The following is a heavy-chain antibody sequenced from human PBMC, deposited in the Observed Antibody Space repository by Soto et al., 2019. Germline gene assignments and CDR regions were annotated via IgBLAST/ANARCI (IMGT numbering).Heavy chain of an antibody. J-gene: IGHJ4*02. D-gene: IGHD6-19*01. Sequence: GGSLRLSCAASGFTFSSYGMHWVRQAPGKGLEWVAVISYDGSNKYYADSAKGRFTISRDNSKNTLYLQMNSLRAEDTAVYYCAKLAVAGIDYWGQGTLVTVSS. V-gene: IGHV3-30*18. CDR2: ISYDGSNK. CDR3: AKLAVAGIDY. CDR1: GFTFSSYG.